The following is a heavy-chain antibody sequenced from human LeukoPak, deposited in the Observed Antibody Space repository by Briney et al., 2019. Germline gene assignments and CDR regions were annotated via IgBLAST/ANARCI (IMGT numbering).Heavy chain of an antibody. J-gene: IGHJ5*02. V-gene: IGHV3-21*01. CDR2: ISSSSSYI. D-gene: IGHD6-19*01. Sequence: GGSLRLSCAASGFTFSSYSMNWVRQAPGKGLEWVSSISSSSSYIYYADSVKGRFTISRDNAKNSLYLQMNSLRAEDTAVYYCARSAYPGIAVAGTYGGNWFDPWGQGTLVTVSS. CDR1: GFTFSSYS. CDR3: ARSAYPGIAVAGTYGGNWFDP.